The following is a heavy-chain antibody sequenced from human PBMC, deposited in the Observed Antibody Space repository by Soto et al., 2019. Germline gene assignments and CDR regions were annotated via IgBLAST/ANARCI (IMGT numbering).Heavy chain of an antibody. D-gene: IGHD3-9*01. CDR2: ISGSGGST. J-gene: IGHJ4*02. CDR1: GFTFSSYA. V-gene: IGHV3-23*01. Sequence: GGSLRLSCAASGFTFSSYAMSWVRQAPGKGLEWVSAISGSGGSTYYADSVKGRFTISRDNSKNTLYLQMNSLRAEDTAVYYCAKVIDYDILTGYYTGPFDYWGQGTRVTVSS. CDR3: AKVIDYDILTGYYTGPFDY.